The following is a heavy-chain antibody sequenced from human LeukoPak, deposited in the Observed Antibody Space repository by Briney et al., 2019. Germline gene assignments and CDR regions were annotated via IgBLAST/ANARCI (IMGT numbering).Heavy chain of an antibody. D-gene: IGHD2-2*01. CDR3: ARAYCSSTSCSAPTDYYYGMDV. CDR1: GGTFSSYA. J-gene: IGHJ6*04. V-gene: IGHV1-69*13. CDR2: IIPIFGTA. Sequence: ASVKVSCKASGGTFSSYAISWVRQAPGQGLEWMGGIIPIFGTANYAQKFQGRVTITADESTSTAYMELSSLRSEDTAVYYCARAYCSSTSCSAPTDYYYGMDVWGKGTTVTVSS.